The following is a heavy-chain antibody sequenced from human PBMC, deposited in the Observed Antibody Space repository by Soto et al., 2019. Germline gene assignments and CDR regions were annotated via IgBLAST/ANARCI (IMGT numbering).Heavy chain of an antibody. Sequence: PGGSLRLSCAASGFTFSSYAMSWVRQAPGKGLEWVSAASGSGGSTYYADSVKGRFTISRDNSKNTLYLQMNSLRAEDTAVYYCAKDPRGAYYYDSSGLDYWGQGTLVTVSS. CDR3: AKDPRGAYYYDSSGLDY. D-gene: IGHD3-22*01. CDR2: ASGSGGST. V-gene: IGHV3-23*01. CDR1: GFTFSSYA. J-gene: IGHJ4*02.